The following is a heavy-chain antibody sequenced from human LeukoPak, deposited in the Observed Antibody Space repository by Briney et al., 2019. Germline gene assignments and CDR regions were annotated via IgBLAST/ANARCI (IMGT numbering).Heavy chain of an antibody. J-gene: IGHJ5*02. Sequence: GGSLRLSCAASGFTFSSYAMSWVRQAPGKGLEWVSAISGSGGSTYYADPVKGRFTISRDNSKNTLYLQMNSLRAEDTAVYYCAKDLDLSSTSGPSTEPPFDPWGQGTLVTVSS. D-gene: IGHD2-2*01. CDR2: ISGSGGST. V-gene: IGHV3-23*01. CDR3: AKDLDLSSTSGPSTEPPFDP. CDR1: GFTFSSYA.